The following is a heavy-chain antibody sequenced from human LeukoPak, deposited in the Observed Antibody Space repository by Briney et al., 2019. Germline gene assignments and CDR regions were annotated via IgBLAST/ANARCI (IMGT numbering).Heavy chain of an antibody. Sequence: ASVKVSCKASGYTLTAYYMHWVRQAPGQGLEWMGWINPNDGGTNSAQKFQGRVTMTRDTSISTVYLDLSRLTSDDTAVYYCARDGGMDVWGQGTTVIVSS. CDR1: GYTLTAYY. CDR2: INPNDGGT. V-gene: IGHV1-2*02. CDR3: ARDGGMDV. J-gene: IGHJ6*02.